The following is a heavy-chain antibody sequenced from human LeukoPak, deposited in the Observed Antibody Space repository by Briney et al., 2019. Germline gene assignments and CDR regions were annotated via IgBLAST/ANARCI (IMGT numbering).Heavy chain of an antibody. CDR1: GYTFTGYY. J-gene: IGHJ6*03. D-gene: IGHD3-16*01. V-gene: IGHV1-2*02. CDR3: ASGGGDYVWGSPNYYYMDV. CDR2: INPNSGGT. Sequence: ASVKVSCKASGYTFTGYYMHWVRQAPGQGLEWMGWINPNSGGTNYAQKFQGRVTITADESTSTAYMELSSLRSEDTAVYYCASGGGDYVWGSPNYYYMDVWGKGTTVTISS.